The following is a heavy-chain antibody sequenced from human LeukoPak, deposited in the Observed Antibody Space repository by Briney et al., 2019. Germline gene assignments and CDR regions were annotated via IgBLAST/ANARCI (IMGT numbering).Heavy chain of an antibody. D-gene: IGHD3-22*01. V-gene: IGHV1-69*13. CDR2: IIPIFGTA. CDR1: GGTFSSYA. J-gene: IGHJ4*02. CDR3: ARDWGYCDSSGYLWY. Sequence: ASVKVSCKASGGTFSSYAISWVRQAPGQGLEWMGGIIPIFGTANYAQKFQGRVTITADESTSTAYMELSSLRSEDTAVYYCARDWGYCDSSGYLWYWGQGTLVTVSS.